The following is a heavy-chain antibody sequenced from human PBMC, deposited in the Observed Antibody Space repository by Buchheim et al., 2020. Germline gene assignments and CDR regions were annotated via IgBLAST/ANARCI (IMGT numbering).Heavy chain of an antibody. Sequence: EVQLLESGGGLVQPGGSLRLSCAASGFTFSRYAMSWVRQAPGKGLEWVSAISGSGGSTSYADSVKGRFAISRDTSKNTLYLQMNSLRAEDTAVYYCAKDSHSGSYMYYFDYWGQGTL. D-gene: IGHD1-26*01. CDR2: ISGSGGST. V-gene: IGHV3-23*01. CDR1: GFTFSRYA. CDR3: AKDSHSGSYMYYFDY. J-gene: IGHJ4*02.